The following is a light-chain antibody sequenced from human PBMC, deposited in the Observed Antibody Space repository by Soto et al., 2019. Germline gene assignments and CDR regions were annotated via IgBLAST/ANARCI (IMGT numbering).Light chain of an antibody. CDR1: QSISSW. CDR2: DAS. Sequence: DIQMTQSPSTLSASVGDRVTITCRASQSISSWLAWYQQKPGKAPKLLIYDASSLESGVPSRFSGSGSGTEFTLTISSLQPDDFATYYCQQYNSYWGFGQGTKVEIK. V-gene: IGKV1-5*01. J-gene: IGKJ1*01. CDR3: QQYNSYWG.